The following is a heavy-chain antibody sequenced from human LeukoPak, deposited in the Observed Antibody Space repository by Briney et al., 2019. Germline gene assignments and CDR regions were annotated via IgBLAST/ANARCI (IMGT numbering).Heavy chain of an antibody. Sequence: SETLSLTCTVSDGSITNYDWSWVRQPPGKGLEFIGHVHYSGTTNYNPSLRSRVTISIDTSKKHYFLKLKSVTAADTAVYYCATGYGDFRVEGRYFYSWGQGTLVTVSS. CDR1: DGSITNYD. D-gene: IGHD4-17*01. J-gene: IGHJ4*02. V-gene: IGHV4-59*01. CDR3: ATGYGDFRVEGRYFYS. CDR2: VHYSGTT.